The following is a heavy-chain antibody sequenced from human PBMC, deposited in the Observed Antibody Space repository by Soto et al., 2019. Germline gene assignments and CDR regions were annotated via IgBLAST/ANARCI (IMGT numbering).Heavy chain of an antibody. Sequence: GESLKISCKGSGYSFTSYWIGWVRQMPGKGLEWMGIIYPGDSDTRYSPSSQGQVTISADKSISTAYLQWSSLKASDTAMYYCASPGGVTAIRPNDAFDIWGQGTMVTVSS. CDR1: GYSFTSYW. CDR3: ASPGGVTAIRPNDAFDI. V-gene: IGHV5-51*01. CDR2: IYPGDSDT. J-gene: IGHJ3*02. D-gene: IGHD2-21*02.